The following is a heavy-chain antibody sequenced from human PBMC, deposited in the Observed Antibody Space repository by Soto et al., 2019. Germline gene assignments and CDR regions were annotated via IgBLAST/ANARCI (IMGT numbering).Heavy chain of an antibody. CDR3: AMEYGGEPRSGDAFDI. D-gene: IGHD2-21*01. Sequence: DVQLVESGGGLVQPGGSLRLSCAASGFTFSDHYIDWVRQAPGKGLEWVGRTRNKLAIYTTEYAASVKGRFTFSRDDSQNSLYLQMNSLETEDTAVYYCAMEYGGEPRSGDAFDIWGQGTMVTVSS. V-gene: IGHV3-72*01. CDR1: GFTFSDHY. CDR2: TRNKLAIYTT. J-gene: IGHJ3*02.